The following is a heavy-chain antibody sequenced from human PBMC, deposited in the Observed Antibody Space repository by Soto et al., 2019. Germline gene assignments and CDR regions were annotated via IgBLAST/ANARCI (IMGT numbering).Heavy chain of an antibody. CDR3: ARDPTNAYGDDTFDY. Sequence: QVLLLQSGSEVKKAGSSVKVSCKASGDAFKSYAIHWVRQAPGQGLEYMGRIIPSYYRTKYAQKFQGRLTLTADMYTSTVYMELRSLRYEDTAVYYCARDPTNAYGDDTFDYWGQGTKVIVSS. J-gene: IGHJ4*02. V-gene: IGHV1-69*06. CDR1: GDAFKSYA. CDR2: IIPSYYRT. D-gene: IGHD4-17*01.